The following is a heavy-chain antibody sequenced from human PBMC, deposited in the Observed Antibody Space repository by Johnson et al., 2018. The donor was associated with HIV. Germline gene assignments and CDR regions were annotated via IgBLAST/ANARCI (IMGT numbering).Heavy chain of an antibody. D-gene: IGHD6-13*01. V-gene: IGHV3-20*04. Sequence: EKLVESGGGVVQPGRSLRLSCAASGFTFDDYGMTWVRQVTGKGLEWVSGINWNGGNTGYTDSVKGRFTISRDNSKNTLYLQMNSLRSEDTAVYYCARDGGIATALDGFDIWGQGTMVTVSS. CDR2: INWNGGNT. J-gene: IGHJ3*02. CDR3: ARDGGIATALDGFDI. CDR1: GFTFDDYG.